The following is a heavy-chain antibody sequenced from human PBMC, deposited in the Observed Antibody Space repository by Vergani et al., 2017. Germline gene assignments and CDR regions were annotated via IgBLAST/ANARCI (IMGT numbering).Heavy chain of an antibody. V-gene: IGHV1-69*02. CDR1: GGTFSSYT. Sequence: QVQLVQSGAEVKKPGSSVKVSCKASGGTFSSYTISWVRQAPGPGLEWMGRNIPILGIANYAQKFQGRVTITADKSTSTAYMELSSLRYEDTAVYYCARMYYDDSSGRDYYDYYGMDVWGQGTTVTVSS. D-gene: IGHD3-22*01. J-gene: IGHJ6*02. CDR2: NIPILGIA. CDR3: ARMYYDDSSGRDYYDYYGMDV.